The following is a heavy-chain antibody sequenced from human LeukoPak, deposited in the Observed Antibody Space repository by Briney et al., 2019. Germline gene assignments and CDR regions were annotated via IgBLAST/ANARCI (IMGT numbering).Heavy chain of an antibody. CDR1: GGTFSSYA. D-gene: IGHD5-18*01. Sequence: SVEVSCKASGGTFSSYAISWVRQAPGQGLEWMGRIIPIFGTANYAQKFQGRVTITTDESTSTAYMELSSLRSEDTAVYYCASEGRIQRSWFDPWGQGTLVTVSS. V-gene: IGHV1-69*05. J-gene: IGHJ5*02. CDR3: ASEGRIQRSWFDP. CDR2: IIPIFGTA.